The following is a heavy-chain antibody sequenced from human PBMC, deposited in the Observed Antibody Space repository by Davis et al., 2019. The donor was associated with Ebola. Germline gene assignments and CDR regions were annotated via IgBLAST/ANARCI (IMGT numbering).Heavy chain of an antibody. D-gene: IGHD3-3*01. Sequence: GESLTISCKASGYSFTTYWIVWVRQMPGKGLECMWIIFPGDSDTRYSPSFQGQVTISADKSISTAYLQWSSLRASDTAMYYCARFLAWKADYWGQGTLVTVSS. CDR2: IFPGDSDT. V-gene: IGHV5-51*01. CDR1: GYSFTTYW. J-gene: IGHJ4*02. CDR3: ARFLAWKADY.